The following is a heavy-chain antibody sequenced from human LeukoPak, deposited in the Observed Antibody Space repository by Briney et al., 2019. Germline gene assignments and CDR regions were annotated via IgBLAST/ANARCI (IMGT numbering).Heavy chain of an antibody. CDR2: ITSSGFI. CDR3: ARDSSSWPDLDY. Sequence: GGSLRLSCAASGFTFSSFSMNWVRQAPGKGLEWVSSITSSGFIYYADSLKGRFTISRDSAENSLYLQMNSLTAEDTAVYYCARDSSSWPDLDYWGQGTLVTVSS. J-gene: IGHJ4*02. CDR1: GFTFSSFS. D-gene: IGHD6-13*01. V-gene: IGHV3-21*01.